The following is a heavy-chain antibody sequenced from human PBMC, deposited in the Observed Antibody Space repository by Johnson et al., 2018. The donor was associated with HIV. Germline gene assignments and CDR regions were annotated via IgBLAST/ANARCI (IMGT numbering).Heavy chain of an antibody. V-gene: IGHV3-23*04. J-gene: IGHJ3*02. Sequence: EMQLVESGGGVVQPGRSLRLSCAASGFTFSSYAMSWVRQAPGRGLEWVSSISGTGGTTYYADSVKGRFTISRDNSKNMLYLQMNSLRVEDTAVYYCAKAVGGYAFDIWGQGTMVTVSS. CDR2: ISGTGGTT. CDR3: AKAVGGYAFDI. D-gene: IGHD1-26*01. CDR1: GFTFSSYA.